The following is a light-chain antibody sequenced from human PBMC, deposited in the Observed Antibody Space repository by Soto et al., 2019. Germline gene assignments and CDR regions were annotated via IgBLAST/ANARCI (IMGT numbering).Light chain of an antibody. CDR2: DAS. J-gene: IGKJ4*01. V-gene: IGKV3-11*01. Sequence: EIVLTQSPATLSLSPVEGATLSCRASHSVNNYLAWYQQKPGQAPRLLIYDASNRAAGIPARFSGSGSGTDFTLTISSLEPEDFAIYYCQHRSNWPPLTFGGGTKVEIK. CDR3: QHRSNWPPLT. CDR1: HSVNNY.